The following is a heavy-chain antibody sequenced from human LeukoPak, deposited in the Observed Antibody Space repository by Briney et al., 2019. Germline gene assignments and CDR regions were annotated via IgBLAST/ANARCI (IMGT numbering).Heavy chain of an antibody. D-gene: IGHD3-10*01. V-gene: IGHV4-59*01. CDR1: GGSISIYY. Sequence: PSETLSLTCTVSGGSISIYYWDWIRQPPGKGLEWIGYIYNSGSSTIYNPSLKSRVTISVDTSKNQFSLRLSSVTAADTAVYFCVRDRELTYWGQGTLVTVSS. CDR3: VRDRELTY. J-gene: IGHJ4*02. CDR2: IYNSGSST.